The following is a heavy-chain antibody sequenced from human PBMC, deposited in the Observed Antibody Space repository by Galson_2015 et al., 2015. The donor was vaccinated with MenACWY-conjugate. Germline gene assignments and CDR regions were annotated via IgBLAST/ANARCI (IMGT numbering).Heavy chain of an antibody. V-gene: IGHV4-59*08. CDR2: ISYSGST. Sequence: LSLTCTVSGGSVSSYFWSWIRQPPGKGLELIGYISYSGSTNYNPSLKSRVTISVDTSKNQYSLKLSSVTAADTAVYYCARLSTDWLLPSGAFDIWGQGTMVTVSS. D-gene: IGHD3-9*01. J-gene: IGHJ3*02. CDR3: ARLSTDWLLPSGAFDI. CDR1: GGSVSSYF.